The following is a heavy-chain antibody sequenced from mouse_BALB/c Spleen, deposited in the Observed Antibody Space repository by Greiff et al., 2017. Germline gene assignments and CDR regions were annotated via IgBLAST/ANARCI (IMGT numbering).Heavy chain of an antibody. V-gene: IGHV5-12-2*01. CDR2: ISNGGGST. CDR1: GFTFSSNT. D-gene: IGHD2-1*01. Sequence: EVQGVESGGGLVQPGGSLKLPCAASGFTFSSNTMSWFRQTPEKSLEWVAYISNGGGSTYYPDTVKGRFTISRDNTKNTLYLQMSSLKSEDTAMYYCARQHPLQIYYGNCGYFDVWGAGTTVTVSS. CDR3: ARQHPLQIYYGNCGYFDV. J-gene: IGHJ1*01.